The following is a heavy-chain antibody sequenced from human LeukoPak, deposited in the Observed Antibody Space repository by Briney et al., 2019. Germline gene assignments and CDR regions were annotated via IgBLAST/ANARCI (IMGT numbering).Heavy chain of an antibody. D-gene: IGHD1-26*01. V-gene: IGHV3-48*04. CDR3: AAKGNGYTGIYVFAH. CDR1: GFTFSSYS. Sequence: PGGSLRLSCAASGFTFSSYSMNWVRQAPGKGLEWVSYISSSSSTIYYADSVKGRFTISRDNAKNSLYLQMNSLRAEDTAVYYCAAKGNGYTGIYVFAHWGQGTLVTVSS. CDR2: ISSSSSTI. J-gene: IGHJ4*02.